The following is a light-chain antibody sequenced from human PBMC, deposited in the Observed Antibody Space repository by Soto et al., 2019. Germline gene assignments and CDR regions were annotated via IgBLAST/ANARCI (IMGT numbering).Light chain of an antibody. Sequence: QSALTQPASVSGSPGQSITISCTGSSSNVGAYNFVSWFQQHPDKAPKLLIHEVSNRPSGVSNRFSGSKSGNTASLTISGLQAEDEADYYCTSFKNSDTGVFGGGTKVTVL. CDR3: TSFKNSDTGV. CDR1: SSNVGAYNF. J-gene: IGLJ3*02. V-gene: IGLV2-14*01. CDR2: EVS.